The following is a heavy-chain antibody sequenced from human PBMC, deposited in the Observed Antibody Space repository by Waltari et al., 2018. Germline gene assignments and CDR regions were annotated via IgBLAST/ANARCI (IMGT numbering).Heavy chain of an antibody. D-gene: IGHD3-10*01. CDR2: IYTGGNT. CDR1: GFTVSNNY. Sequence: EVQLVETGGGLIQPGGSLRLSCAASGFTVSNNYMTWVRQAPGKGLEWVSVIYTGGNTDYADSVKGRFTISRDSSKNTVFLQMNSLRAEDTAVYYCARATRGSGVYYDYFDYWGQGTLVTVSS. J-gene: IGHJ4*02. CDR3: ARATRGSGVYYDYFDY. V-gene: IGHV3-53*02.